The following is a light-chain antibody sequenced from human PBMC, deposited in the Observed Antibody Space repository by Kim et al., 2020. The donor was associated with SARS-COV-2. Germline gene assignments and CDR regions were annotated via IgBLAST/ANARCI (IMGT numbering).Light chain of an antibody. Sequence: DIQMTQSPSSLSASVGDRVTITCRASQGIGDYLAWFQQKPGKAPKSLIYAASNLQSGVPSKFSGSGSGTDFTLTISSLQPEDFATYYCQQYHIYPFTFGGGTKVDIK. CDR2: AAS. J-gene: IGKJ4*01. CDR1: QGIGDY. V-gene: IGKV1-16*02. CDR3: QQYHIYPFT.